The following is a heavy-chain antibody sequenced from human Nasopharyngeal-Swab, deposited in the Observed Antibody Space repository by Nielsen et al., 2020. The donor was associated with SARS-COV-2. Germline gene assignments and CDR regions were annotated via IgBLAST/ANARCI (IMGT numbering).Heavy chain of an antibody. CDR1: GFTFSSYS. D-gene: IGHD6-13*01. J-gene: IGHJ6*03. CDR2: ISSSSYI. V-gene: IGHV3-21*01. CDR3: ASSLRQQYVHYYMDV. Sequence: GGSLRLSCAASGFTFSSYSMNWVRQAPGKGLEWVSSISSSSYIYYADSVKGRFTISRDNAKNSLYLQMNSLRAEDTAVYYCASSLRQQYVHYYMDVWGKGTTVTVSS.